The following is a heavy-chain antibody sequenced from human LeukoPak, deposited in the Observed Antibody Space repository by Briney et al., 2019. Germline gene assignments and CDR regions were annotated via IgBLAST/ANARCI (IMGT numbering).Heavy chain of an antibody. J-gene: IGHJ4*02. D-gene: IGHD5-18*01. CDR2: IRYDGSNK. Sequence: GGSLRLSCAASGFTFSSYGMHWVRQAPGKGLEWVAIIRYDGSNKYYADSVKGRFTISRDNSKNTLYLQMNSLRAEDTAVYYCAKDKRYSYGIFDYWGQGTLVTVSS. CDR3: AKDKRYSYGIFDY. V-gene: IGHV3-30*02. CDR1: GFTFSSYG.